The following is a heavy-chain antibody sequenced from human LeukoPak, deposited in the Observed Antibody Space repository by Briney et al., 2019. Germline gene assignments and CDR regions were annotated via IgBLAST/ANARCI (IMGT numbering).Heavy chain of an antibody. CDR1: GFTFSSYA. CDR3: AKDVVRVVRHDAFDI. D-gene: IGHD3-10*01. V-gene: IGHV3-30-3*01. CDR2: ISYDGSNK. J-gene: IGHJ3*02. Sequence: GGSLRLSCAASGFTFSSYAMHWVRQAPGKGLEWVAVISYDGSNKYYADSVKGRFTISRDNSKNTLYLQMNSPRAEDTAVYYCAKDVVRVVRHDAFDIWGQGTMVTVSS.